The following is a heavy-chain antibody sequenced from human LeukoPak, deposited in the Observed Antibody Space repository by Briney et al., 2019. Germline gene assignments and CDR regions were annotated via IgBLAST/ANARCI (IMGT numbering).Heavy chain of an antibody. Sequence: GRSLRLSCAASGFTFSSYGMHWVRQAPGKGLEWVAVIWYDGSNKYYADSVKGRFTISRDNSKNTLYLQMNSLRAEDTAVYYCARDAGISRLSAYYYYYGMDVWGQGTTVTVSS. CDR3: ARDAGISRLSAYYYYYGMDV. D-gene: IGHD2/OR15-2a*01. CDR1: GFTFSSYG. CDR2: IWYDGSNK. V-gene: IGHV3-33*01. J-gene: IGHJ6*02.